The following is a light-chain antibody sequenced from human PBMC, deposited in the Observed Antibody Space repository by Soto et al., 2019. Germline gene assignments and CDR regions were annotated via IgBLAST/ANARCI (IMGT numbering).Light chain of an antibody. J-gene: IGKJ1*01. CDR2: AAS. V-gene: IGKV1-27*01. CDR1: QGISNY. Sequence: DIQMTQSPSSRSASVGDRVTITCRESQGISNYLAWYQQKPGKVPKLLIYAASTLQSGVPSRFSGSGSGTDFTLTISSLQPEDVATYYCQKYNSAPPWTFGQGTKVEIK. CDR3: QKYNSAPPWT.